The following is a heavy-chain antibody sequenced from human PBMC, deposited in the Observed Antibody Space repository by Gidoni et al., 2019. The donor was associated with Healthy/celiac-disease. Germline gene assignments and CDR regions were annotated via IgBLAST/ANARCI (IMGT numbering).Heavy chain of an antibody. V-gene: IGHV7-4-1*01. Sequence: QVQLVQSGSELKRPGASVKVSCTASEYTSTNYAMNWVRQAPGQGLEWMGWINTNTGNPTYAQGFTGRFVFSLDTSVSTAYLQIGSLKAEDAAVYYCARGREQLPYYFHYWGQGTLVTVSS. J-gene: IGHJ4*02. CDR2: INTNTGNP. CDR3: ARGREQLPYYFHY. D-gene: IGHD5-18*01. CDR1: EYTSTNYA.